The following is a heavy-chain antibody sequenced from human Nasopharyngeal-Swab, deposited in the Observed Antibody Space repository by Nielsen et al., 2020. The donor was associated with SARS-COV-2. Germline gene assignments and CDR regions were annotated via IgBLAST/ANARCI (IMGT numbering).Heavy chain of an antibody. Sequence: SETLSLTCTVFGGSISTYYWSWIRQAPGKGLEWIGYIYYSGSTNYNPSLKSRVTMSVDTSKNQFSLKLSSVTAADTAVYYCAREIASYYYDSSGYYYPDYYYYGMDVWGQGTTVTVSS. CDR1: GGSISTYY. V-gene: IGHV4-59*12. CDR3: AREIASYYYDSSGYYYPDYYYYGMDV. D-gene: IGHD3-22*01. CDR2: IYYSGST. J-gene: IGHJ6*02.